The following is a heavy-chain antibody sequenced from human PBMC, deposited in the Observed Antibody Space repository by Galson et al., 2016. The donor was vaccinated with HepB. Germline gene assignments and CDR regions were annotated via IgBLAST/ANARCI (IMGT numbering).Heavy chain of an antibody. D-gene: IGHD2-15*01. CDR3: ARDRGCSGGRCYYAFDI. CDR1: GFTFSVYS. V-gene: IGHV3-21*01. CDR2: ISGSSSYI. J-gene: IGHJ3*02. Sequence: SLRLSCAASGFTFSVYSIHWVRQAPGKGLEWVSSISGSSSYIYYADSLKGRFTISRDNAKNSLYLQMNSLRAEDTAVYYCARDRGCSGGRCYYAFDIWGQGTMVTVSS.